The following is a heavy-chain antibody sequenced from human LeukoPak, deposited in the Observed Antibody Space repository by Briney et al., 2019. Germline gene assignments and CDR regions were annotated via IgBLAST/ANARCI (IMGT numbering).Heavy chain of an antibody. D-gene: IGHD3-10*01. J-gene: IGHJ6*03. Sequence: SETLSLTCTVSGGSISSYYWSWIRQPPGKGLEWIGYIYYSGSTNYNPSLKSRVTISVDTSKNQFSLKLSSVTAADTAVYYCARVRGGSGSYGYYYMDVWGKGTTVTVSS. V-gene: IGHV4-59*12. CDR1: GGSISSYY. CDR2: IYYSGST. CDR3: ARVRGGSGSYGYYYMDV.